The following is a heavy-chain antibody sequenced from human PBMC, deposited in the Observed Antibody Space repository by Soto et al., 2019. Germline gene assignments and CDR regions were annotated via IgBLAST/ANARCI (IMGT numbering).Heavy chain of an antibody. Sequence: GGSLRLSCAASGFTFSTYSMSWVRQAPGKGLEWVSTISKSGGRGDYAESVRGRFTISRDNSRNTLSLQMNSLRADDTAIYYCATVFGFLDPFDIWGQGTMVTVSS. CDR2: ISKSGGRG. D-gene: IGHD3-3*01. CDR3: ATVFGFLDPFDI. J-gene: IGHJ3*02. CDR1: GFTFSTYS. V-gene: IGHV3-23*01.